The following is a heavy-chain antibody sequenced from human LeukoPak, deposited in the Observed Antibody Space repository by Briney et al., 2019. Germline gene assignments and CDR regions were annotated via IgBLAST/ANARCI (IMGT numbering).Heavy chain of an antibody. CDR1: GYTFTGYC. CDR2: INPNSGGT. V-gene: IGHV1-2*06. CDR3: ARGVTIQLLIYYYMDV. Sequence: GASVKVSCKASGYTFTGYCMHWVRQAPGQGLEWMGRINPNSGGTNYAQKFQGRVTMTRDTSISTAYMELSRLRSDDTAVYYCARGVTIQLLIYYYMDVWGKGTTVTVSS. J-gene: IGHJ6*03. D-gene: IGHD5-18*01.